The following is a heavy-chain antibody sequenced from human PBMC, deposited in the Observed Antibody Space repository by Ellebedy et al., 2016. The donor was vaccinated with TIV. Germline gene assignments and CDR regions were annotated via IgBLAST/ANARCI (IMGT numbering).Heavy chain of an antibody. J-gene: IGHJ4*02. D-gene: IGHD3-3*01. CDR2: ISSSSSTI. CDR3: AGGSRYYDLWSGPGDY. CDR1: GFTFSSYS. Sequence: PGGSLRLSCAASGFTFSSYSMNWVRQAPGKGLEWISYISSSSSTIKYADSVKGRFTISRDNAKNSLYLQINSLRAEDTAVYYCAGGSRYYDLWSGPGDYWGQGTLVTVSS. V-gene: IGHV3-48*04.